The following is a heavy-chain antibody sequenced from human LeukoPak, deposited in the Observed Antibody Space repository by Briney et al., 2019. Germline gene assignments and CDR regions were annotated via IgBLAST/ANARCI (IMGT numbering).Heavy chain of an antibody. CDR3: AKARYDGEVMIAATDY. J-gene: IGHJ4*02. CDR1: GFTFSSYG. CDR2: ISYDGSNK. Sequence: HPGRSLRLSCAASGFTFSSYGVHWVRQAPGKGLEWVAFISYDGSNKYYADSVKGRFTISRDNSKNTLYLQMNNLRADDTAVYYCAKARYDGEVMIAATDYWGQGTLVTVSS. D-gene: IGHD2-15*01. V-gene: IGHV3-30*18.